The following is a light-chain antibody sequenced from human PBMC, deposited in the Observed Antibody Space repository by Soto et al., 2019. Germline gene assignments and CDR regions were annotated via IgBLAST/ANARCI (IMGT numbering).Light chain of an antibody. J-gene: IGLJ2*01. CDR3: SSYTSSIL. CDR1: SSDVGGYNY. V-gene: IGLV2-14*01. Sequence: QSALTPPASVSGSPGQSITISCTGTSSDVGGYNYVSWYQQHPGKAPKLMIYDVSNRPSGVSNRFSGSKSGNTASLTISGLQAEDEADYYCSSYTSSILFGGGTKLTVL. CDR2: DVS.